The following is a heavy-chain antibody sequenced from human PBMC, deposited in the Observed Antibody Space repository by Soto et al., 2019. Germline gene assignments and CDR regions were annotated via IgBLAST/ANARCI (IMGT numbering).Heavy chain of an antibody. D-gene: IGHD1-26*01. J-gene: IGHJ4*02. CDR1: GGTFSSYA. CDR3: ATYSGSYYPFDY. CDR2: IIPIFGTA. V-gene: IGHV1-69*06. Sequence: VKVSCKASGGTFSSYAISWVRQAPGQGLEWMGGIIPIFGTANYAQKFQGRVTITADKSTSTAYMELSSLRSEDTAVYYCATYSGSYYPFDYWGQGTLVTVSS.